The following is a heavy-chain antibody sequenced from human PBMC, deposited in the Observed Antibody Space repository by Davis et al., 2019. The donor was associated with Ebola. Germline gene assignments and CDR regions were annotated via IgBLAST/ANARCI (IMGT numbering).Heavy chain of an antibody. CDR1: GFTFSSYA. CDR2: ISGSGGST. V-gene: IGHV3-23*01. D-gene: IGHD2-21*02. J-gene: IGHJ4*02. Sequence: GESLKISCAASGFTFSSYAMSWVRQAPGKGLEWVSAISGSGGSTYYADSVKDRFTISRDNSKNTLYLQMNSLRAEDTAVYYCAKLGALVVTTYYFDYWGQGTLVTVSS. CDR3: AKLGALVVTTYYFDY.